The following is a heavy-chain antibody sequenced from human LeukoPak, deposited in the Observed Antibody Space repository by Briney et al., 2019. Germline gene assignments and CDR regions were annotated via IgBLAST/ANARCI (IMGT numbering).Heavy chain of an antibody. CDR2: IYSSGRT. Sequence: PSETLSLTCTVSGGSISSYYWSWIRQPAGRGPEWIGRIYSSGRTDYNPSLNSRVTMSVGTSKNQVSLKLSSVTAADTAIYYCARVFGGFYMDVWGKGTTVIVSS. V-gene: IGHV4-4*07. D-gene: IGHD2-15*01. CDR1: GGSISSYY. CDR3: ARVFGGFYMDV. J-gene: IGHJ6*03.